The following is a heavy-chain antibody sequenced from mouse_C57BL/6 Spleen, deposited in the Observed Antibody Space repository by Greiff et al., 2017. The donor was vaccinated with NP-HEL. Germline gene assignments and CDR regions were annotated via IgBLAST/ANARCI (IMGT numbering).Heavy chain of an antibody. CDR3: ARESTTVVSNWYFDV. CDR2: ISYDGSN. CDR1: GYSITSGYY. V-gene: IGHV3-6*01. J-gene: IGHJ1*03. Sequence: ESGPGLVKPSQSLSLTCSVTGYSITSGYYWNWIRQFPGNKLEWMGYISYDGSNNYNPSLKNRISITRETSKNQFFLKLNSVTTEDTATYYCARESTTVVSNWYFDVWGTGTTVTVSS. D-gene: IGHD1-1*01.